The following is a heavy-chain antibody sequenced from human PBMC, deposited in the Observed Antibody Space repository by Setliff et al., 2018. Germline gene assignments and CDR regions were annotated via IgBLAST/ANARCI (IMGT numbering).Heavy chain of an antibody. CDR1: GGTFSSYA. J-gene: IGHJ4*02. Sequence: GASVKVSCKASGGTFSSYAISWVRQAPGQGLEWMGGIIPILGIANYAQKFQGRVTITADKSTSTAYMELSSLRSEDKAVYYCARAKTFTYYNFWSGYLTGFDYWGQGTLVTVSS. D-gene: IGHD3-3*01. V-gene: IGHV1-69*10. CDR3: ARAKTFTYYNFWSGYLTGFDY. CDR2: IIPILGIA.